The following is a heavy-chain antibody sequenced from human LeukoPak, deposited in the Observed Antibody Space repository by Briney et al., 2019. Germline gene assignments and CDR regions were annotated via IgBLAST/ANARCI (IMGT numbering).Heavy chain of an antibody. CDR1: GFTFSSYG. CDR3: AIVHYDIWAIDY. CDR2: ISYDGSDK. J-gene: IGHJ4*02. Sequence: GGSLRLSCATSGFTFSSYGMHWVRQAPGKGLERVAPISYDGSDKYYADSVKGRFTISRDNSKNTLDLQMNSLRAEDTAVYYCAIVHYDIWAIDYWGQGTLVTVSS. V-gene: IGHV3-30*03. D-gene: IGHD3-9*01.